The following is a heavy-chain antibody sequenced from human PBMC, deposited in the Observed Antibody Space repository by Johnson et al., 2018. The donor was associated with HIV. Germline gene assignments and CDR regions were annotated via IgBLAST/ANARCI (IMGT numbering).Heavy chain of an antibody. V-gene: IGHV3-30*02. CDR3: AKIRWAYDEDAFDM. CDR1: GFTFSDYG. J-gene: IGHJ3*02. CDR2: IHYDGTNK. Sequence: VQLVESGGGVVQPGGSLRLSCAASGFTFSDYGMHWVRQAPGKGLEWVSFIHYDGTNKYSPDSVKGRFTISRDNSKNTVYLQMNGLRPEDTAVYYCAKIRWAYDEDAFDMWGQGTMVTVSS. D-gene: IGHD3-3*01.